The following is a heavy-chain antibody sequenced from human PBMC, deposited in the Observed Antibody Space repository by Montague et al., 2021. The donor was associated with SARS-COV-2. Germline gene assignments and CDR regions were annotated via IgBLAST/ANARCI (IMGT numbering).Heavy chain of an antibody. CDR3: ARDERFGESKGGY. J-gene: IGHJ4*02. V-gene: IGHV3-33*01. CDR1: GFTFSSYG. CDR2: IWYDGSNE. D-gene: IGHD3-10*01. Sequence: SLRLSCAASGFTFSSYGMHWVRQAPGKGLEWVAVIWYDGSNEYYADSVKGRFTISRDNSKNTLYLQMNSLRAEDTAVYYCARDERFGESKGGYWGQGTLVTVSS.